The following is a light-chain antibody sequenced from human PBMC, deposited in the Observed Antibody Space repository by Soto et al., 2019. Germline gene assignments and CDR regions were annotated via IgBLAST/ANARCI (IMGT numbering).Light chain of an antibody. Sequence: DIQMTQSPSSLSASVGDRVTIACRASQPIANYVSCYQQKPGKPPKSLIYAASTLQSGVSPRFSGSGSGTEFPLTITSLRPEDSAVYYCQQSAKIPRTFGQGTKVEI. J-gene: IGKJ1*01. CDR2: AAS. CDR1: QPIANY. V-gene: IGKV1-39*01. CDR3: QQSAKIPRT.